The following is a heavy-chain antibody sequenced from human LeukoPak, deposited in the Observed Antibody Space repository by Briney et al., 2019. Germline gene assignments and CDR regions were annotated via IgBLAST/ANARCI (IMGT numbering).Heavy chain of an antibody. Sequence: SETLSLTCTVSGGSISSCYWSWIRQPAGKGLEWIGRIYTSGSTNYNPSLKSRVTMSVDTSKNQFSLKLSSVTAADTAVYYCAKAEVHYYDSSGYQKHFQHWGQGTLVTVSS. D-gene: IGHD3-22*01. CDR3: AKAEVHYYDSSGYQKHFQH. J-gene: IGHJ1*01. V-gene: IGHV4-4*07. CDR2: IYTSGST. CDR1: GGSISSCY.